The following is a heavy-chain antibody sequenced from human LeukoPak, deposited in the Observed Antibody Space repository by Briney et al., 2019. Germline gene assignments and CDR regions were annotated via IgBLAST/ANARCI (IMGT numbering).Heavy chain of an antibody. CDR1: GFTFSSYG. J-gene: IGHJ4*02. D-gene: IGHD5-18*01. CDR3: AKARSGYSYGPFDY. CDR2: ISYDGSNK. V-gene: IGHV3-30*18. Sequence: PGGSLRPSCAASGFTFSSYGMHWVRQAPGKGLEWVAVISYDGSNKYYADSVKGRFTISRDNSKNTLYLQMNSLRAEDTAVYYCAKARSGYSYGPFDYWGQGTLVTVSS.